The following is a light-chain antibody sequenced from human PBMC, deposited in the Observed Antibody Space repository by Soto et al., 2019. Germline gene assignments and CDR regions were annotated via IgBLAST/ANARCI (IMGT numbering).Light chain of an antibody. CDR1: QSVSSIL. Sequence: ENVQSQLQTTQCSSPGETATLSWLASQSVSSILLAWYQQKPGQAPRLLIYGTSSRASGIPDRFSGVGSGTDFTLTISRLEPDDFAVYYCQQYGSTPITFGQGTRLEIK. J-gene: IGKJ5*01. CDR3: QQYGSTPIT. V-gene: IGKV3-20*01. CDR2: GTS.